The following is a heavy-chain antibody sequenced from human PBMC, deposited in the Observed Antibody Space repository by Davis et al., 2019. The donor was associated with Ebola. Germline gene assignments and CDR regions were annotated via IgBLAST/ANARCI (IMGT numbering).Heavy chain of an antibody. D-gene: IGHD6-19*01. CDR2: AYYSSKWYI. V-gene: IGHV6-1*01. CDR3: ARGWQRSGMDV. Sequence: HSQTLSLTCAISGDSISGSNGAWNWIRQPPSRGLEWLGRAYYSSKWYIDYAASVKGRITVNPDTSKNQLSLQPNSVTPEDTAVYYCARGWQRSGMDVWGQGTTVTVSS. CDR1: GDSISGSNGA. J-gene: IGHJ6*02.